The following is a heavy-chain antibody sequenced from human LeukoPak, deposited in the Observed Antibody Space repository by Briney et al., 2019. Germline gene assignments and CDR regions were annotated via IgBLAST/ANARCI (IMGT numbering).Heavy chain of an antibody. Sequence: GGSLRLSCAASGFTFSNTWMAWVRQAPGKGLEWVANINQDGGTRQYADSVRGRFTISRDNAKNSLYLEMNSLRAADTGLYHCARDMKGNLDYWGQGTLVTVSS. CDR1: GFTFSNTW. J-gene: IGHJ4*02. V-gene: IGHV3-7*01. D-gene: IGHD3-16*01. CDR3: ARDMKGNLDY. CDR2: INQDGGTR.